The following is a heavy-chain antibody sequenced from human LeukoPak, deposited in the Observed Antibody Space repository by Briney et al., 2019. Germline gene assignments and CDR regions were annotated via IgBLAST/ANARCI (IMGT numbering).Heavy chain of an antibody. D-gene: IGHD6-19*01. CDR3: ASPYSSGWYSFDY. V-gene: IGHV3-66*01. CDR1: GFTVSRNY. Sequence: GGSLRLSCAASGFTVSRNYMSWVRQAPGKGLEWVSVIYSGGSTYYADSVKGRFTISRDNSKNTLYLQMSSLRAEDTAVYYCASPYSSGWYSFDYWGQGTLVTVSS. CDR2: IYSGGST. J-gene: IGHJ4*02.